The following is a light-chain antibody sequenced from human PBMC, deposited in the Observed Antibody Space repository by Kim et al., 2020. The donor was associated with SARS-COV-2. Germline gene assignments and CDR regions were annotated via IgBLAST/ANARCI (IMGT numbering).Light chain of an antibody. CDR2: GRN. J-gene: IGLJ2*01. CDR1: SLRSDY. Sequence: SSELTQDPAVSVALGQTVRITCQGDSLRSDYASWYQQKPGQAPVLVIYGRNNRPSGVPDRFSGSTSGNTASLTITGAQAEDEADYYCKSRDSSGNVVFGGGPQLTVL. CDR3: KSRDSSGNVV. V-gene: IGLV3-19*01.